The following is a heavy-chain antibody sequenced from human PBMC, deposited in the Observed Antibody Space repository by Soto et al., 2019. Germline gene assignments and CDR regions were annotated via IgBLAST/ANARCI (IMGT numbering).Heavy chain of an antibody. Sequence: SETLSLTCTVSGGSISSGGYYWSWIRQHPGKGLEWIGYIYYSGSTYYNPSLKSRVTISVDTSKNQFSLKLSSVTAADTAFYYCAPLGLYYDSSGYRFWGQGTLVTVSS. CDR1: GGSISSGGYY. CDR3: APLGLYYDSSGYRF. D-gene: IGHD3-22*01. CDR2: IYYSGST. V-gene: IGHV4-31*03. J-gene: IGHJ4*02.